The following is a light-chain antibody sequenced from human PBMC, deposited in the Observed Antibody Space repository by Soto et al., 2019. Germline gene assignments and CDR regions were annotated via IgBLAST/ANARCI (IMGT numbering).Light chain of an antibody. V-gene: IGKV3-11*01. CDR1: QNVRSY. J-gene: IGKJ5*01. CDR3: QQRTNWPTST. CDR2: EAS. Sequence: EIVLTQSPATLSLSPGERATLSCRASQNVRSYLAWYQQKPGQAPRLLIHEASSRATGIPDRFSGSGSGTDFTLTISSLEPEDSEVYYCQQRTNWPTSTFGQGTRLEIK.